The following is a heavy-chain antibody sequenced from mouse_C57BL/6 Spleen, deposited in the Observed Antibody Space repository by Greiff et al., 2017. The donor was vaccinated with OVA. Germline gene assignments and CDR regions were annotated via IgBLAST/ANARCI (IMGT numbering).Heavy chain of an antibody. J-gene: IGHJ3*01. V-gene: IGHV1-80*01. CDR2: IYPGDGDT. CDR3: ARGERGNYYGYDVGAWFAY. Sequence: QVHVKQSGAELVKPGASVKISCKASGYAFSSYWMNWVKQRPGKGLEWIGQIYPGDGDTNYNGKFKGKATLTADKSSSTAYMQLSSLTSEDSAVYFCARGERGNYYGYDVGAWFAYWGQGTLVTVSA. D-gene: IGHD2-2*01. CDR1: GYAFSSYW.